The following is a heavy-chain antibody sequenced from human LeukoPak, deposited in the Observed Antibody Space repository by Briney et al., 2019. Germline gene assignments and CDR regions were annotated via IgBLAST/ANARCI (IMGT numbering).Heavy chain of an antibody. D-gene: IGHD1-14*01. CDR1: GFTFSDAW. CDR3: TDPTRQGPHY. CDR2: IKRKTDGGTA. Sequence: GGSLRLSCAASGFTFSDAWMSWVRQAPGKGLEWIGRIKRKTDGGTADYAAPVKGRFTISRDDSKNTLYLQMNSLKIEDTAVYHCTDPTRQGPHYWGQGTLVTVSS. J-gene: IGHJ4*02. V-gene: IGHV3-15*01.